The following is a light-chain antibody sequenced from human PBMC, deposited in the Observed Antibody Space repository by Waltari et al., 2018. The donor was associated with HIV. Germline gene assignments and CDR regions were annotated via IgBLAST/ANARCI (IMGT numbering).Light chain of an antibody. CDR3: LQYKDFPLT. CDR2: GAS. CDR1: QSVGDN. V-gene: IGKV3-15*01. J-gene: IGKJ4*01. Sequence: EIVMTQSPATLSVSPGERATLSCRASQSVGDNLAWYQQKPGQSPRLLIYGASTRATGVPARFSGSGSGTDFTLAISSLQSEDFAVYYCLQYKDFPLTFGGGTKVEIK.